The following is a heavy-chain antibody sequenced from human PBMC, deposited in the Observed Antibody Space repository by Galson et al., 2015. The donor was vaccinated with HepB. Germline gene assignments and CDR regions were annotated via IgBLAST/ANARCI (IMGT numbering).Heavy chain of an antibody. V-gene: IGHV1-46*01. D-gene: IGHD2-2*02. Sequence: SVKVSCKASGYTFTNYYMHWVRQAPGQGLQWMGIINPSGGTTSYSQEFQGRLTMTRDTSTYTVYMELSSLRSEDTAVYYCARGYCSSPTCYSDYYYYMDVWGIGTTVTVSS. CDR2: INPSGGTT. CDR3: ARGYCSSPTCYSDYYYYMDV. J-gene: IGHJ6*03. CDR1: GYTFTNYY.